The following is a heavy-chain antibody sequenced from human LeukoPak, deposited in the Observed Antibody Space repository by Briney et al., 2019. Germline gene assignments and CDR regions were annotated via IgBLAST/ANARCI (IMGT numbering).Heavy chain of an antibody. Sequence: PSQTLSLTCTVSGGSISSGDYYWGWIRQPPGKGLEWIGYIYYSGSTYYNPSLKSRVTISVDTSKNQFSLKLSSVTAADTAVYYCARDLRPSCSGGSCYYLKSNYWGQGTLVTVSP. D-gene: IGHD2-15*01. J-gene: IGHJ4*02. CDR3: ARDLRPSCSGGSCYYLKSNY. CDR2: IYYSGST. V-gene: IGHV4-30-4*01. CDR1: GGSISSGDYY.